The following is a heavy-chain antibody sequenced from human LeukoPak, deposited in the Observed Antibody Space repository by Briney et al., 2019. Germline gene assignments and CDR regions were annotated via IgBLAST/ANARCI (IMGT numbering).Heavy chain of an antibody. Sequence: GGPLRLSCAASGFTFSSYAMSWVRQAPGKGLEWVSAISGSGGSAYYADSVKGRFTISRDNSKNTLYLQMNSLRAEDTAVYYCAKTWNYADYYYYMDVWGKGTTVTVSS. CDR2: ISGSGGSA. D-gene: IGHD1-7*01. CDR3: AKTWNYADYYYYMDV. J-gene: IGHJ6*03. CDR1: GFTFSSYA. V-gene: IGHV3-23*01.